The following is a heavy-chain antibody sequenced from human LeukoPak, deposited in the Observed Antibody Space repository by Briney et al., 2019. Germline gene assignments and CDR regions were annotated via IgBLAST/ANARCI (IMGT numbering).Heavy chain of an antibody. Sequence: GGSLRLSCAASGFTFSSYAMHWVRQAPGKGLEYVSAISSNGGSTYYANSVKGRFTISRDNSKNTLYLQMGSLRAEDMAVYYCARDMTKGGRPQDAFDIWGQGTMVTVSS. D-gene: IGHD3-16*01. J-gene: IGHJ3*02. CDR1: GFTFSSYA. V-gene: IGHV3-64*01. CDR2: ISSNGGST. CDR3: ARDMTKGGRPQDAFDI.